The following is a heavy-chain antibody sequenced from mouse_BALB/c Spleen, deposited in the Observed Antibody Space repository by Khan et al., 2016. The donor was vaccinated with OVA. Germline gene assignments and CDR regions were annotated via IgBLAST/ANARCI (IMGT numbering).Heavy chain of an antibody. Sequence: VQLLQSGAELVKPGASVKLSCTASGFNIKDTYMHWVKQRPEQGLEWIGRIDPASGNIKYDPKFQGKATITADTSSNTAYLQLSSLTSEDTAVYYCVSPNWFAYWGQGTLVTVSA. CDR1: GFNIKDTY. CDR2: IDPASGNI. V-gene: IGHV14-3*02. J-gene: IGHJ3*01. CDR3: VSPNWFAY.